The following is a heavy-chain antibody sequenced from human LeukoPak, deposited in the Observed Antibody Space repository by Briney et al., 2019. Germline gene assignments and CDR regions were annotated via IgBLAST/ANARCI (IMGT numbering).Heavy chain of an antibody. J-gene: IGHJ5*02. Sequence: PGGSLRVYCAASGFTFSSYWMSWVRQAPGKGLEWVASIKQDGSEKYYVDSVKGRFTISRDNAKNSLYLQMNSLRAEDTAVYYCASDLLWFVDNWFDPWGQGTLVTVSS. CDR2: IKQDGSEK. D-gene: IGHD3-10*01. V-gene: IGHV3-7*01. CDR3: ASDLLWFVDNWFDP. CDR1: GFTFSSYW.